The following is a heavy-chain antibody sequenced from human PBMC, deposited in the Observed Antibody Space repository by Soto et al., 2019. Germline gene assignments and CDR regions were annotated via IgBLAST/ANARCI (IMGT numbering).Heavy chain of an antibody. D-gene: IGHD4-17*01. Sequence: GGSLRLSCAASGFTFSSYSMNWVRQAPGKGLEWVSSISSSSSYIYYADSVKGRFTISRDNAKNSLYLQMNSLRAEDTAVYYCARDQTPHDYDDYYDYWGQGTLVTVSS. V-gene: IGHV3-21*01. J-gene: IGHJ4*02. CDR2: ISSSSSYI. CDR1: GFTFSSYS. CDR3: ARDQTPHDYDDYYDY.